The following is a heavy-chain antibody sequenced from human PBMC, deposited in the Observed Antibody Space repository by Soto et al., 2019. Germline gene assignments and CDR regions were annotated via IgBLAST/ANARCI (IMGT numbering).Heavy chain of an antibody. Sequence: EVQLVESGGGLVQPGGSLRLSCAASGFTFSSYWMHWVRQAPGKGLVWVSRINSDGSSTSYADSVKGRFTISRDNAKDTLYLQMNSLRAEDTAVYYCARVRGWYSPYWYFDLWGRGTLVTVSS. CDR1: GFTFSSYW. J-gene: IGHJ2*01. CDR2: INSDGSST. CDR3: ARVRGWYSPYWYFDL. D-gene: IGHD6-19*01. V-gene: IGHV3-74*01.